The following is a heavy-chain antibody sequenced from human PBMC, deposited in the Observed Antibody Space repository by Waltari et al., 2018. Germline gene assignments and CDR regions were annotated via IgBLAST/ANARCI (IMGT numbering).Heavy chain of an antibody. CDR2: IYYSGRT. D-gene: IGHD3-16*01. CDR3: ARHWGSSGRPTEYFQH. Sequence: QLQLQESGPGLVKPSETLSLTCTVSGGSISSSRYYWGWIRPPTGKGLEWIGSIYYSGRTYYNPSLKSRVTISVDTSKNQFSLKLSSVTAADTAVYYCARHWGSSGRPTEYFQHWGQGTLVTVSS. CDR1: GGSISSSRYY. J-gene: IGHJ1*01. V-gene: IGHV4-39*01.